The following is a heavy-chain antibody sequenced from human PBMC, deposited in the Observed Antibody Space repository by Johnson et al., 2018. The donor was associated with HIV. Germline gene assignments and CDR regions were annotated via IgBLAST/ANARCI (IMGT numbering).Heavy chain of an antibody. J-gene: IGHJ3*01. CDR1: GLTVDDYA. Sequence: VQLLESGGDLVQPGRSLRLSCAASGLTVDDYAMHWVRQAPAKGLEWISGISWNSGIIDYADSVKGRFTVSRDNAKNSLYLQMNSLRAEDTAVYYCARASLYCSGGSCSSLYAFAFDFWGQGTLVTVSS. V-gene: IGHV3-9*01. CDR3: ARASLYCSGGSCSSLYAFAFDF. CDR2: ISWNSGII. D-gene: IGHD2-15*01.